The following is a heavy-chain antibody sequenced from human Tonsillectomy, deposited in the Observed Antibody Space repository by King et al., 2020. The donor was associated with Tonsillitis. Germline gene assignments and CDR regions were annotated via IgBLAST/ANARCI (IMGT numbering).Heavy chain of an antibody. CDR3: ACHPSYDSSCYPYYFDY. J-gene: IGHJ4*02. CDR1: AHSFTTFW. D-gene: IGHD3-22*01. V-gene: IGHV5-10-1*03. Sequence: VQLVESGAEVKKSGESLRISCKVSAHSFTTFWISWVRQMPGKGLEWMGRIDPRDSYTNYSPSFQGHVTISVDRSISTAYLQWISLKASDTAMYYCACHPSYDSSCYPYYFDYWGQGTLVTVSS. CDR2: IDPRDSYT.